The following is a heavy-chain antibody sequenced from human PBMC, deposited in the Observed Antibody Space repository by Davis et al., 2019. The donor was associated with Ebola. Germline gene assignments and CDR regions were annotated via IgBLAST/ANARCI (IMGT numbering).Heavy chain of an antibody. CDR3: GTNKYYYYGMDV. CDR1: GFTFSSYA. Sequence: GESLKISCAASGFTFSSYAMHWVRQAPGKGLEYVSAISSNGGSTYYANSVKGRFTISRDNSKNTLYLQMNSLRAEDTAVYYCGTNKYYYYGMDVWGQGTTVTVSS. J-gene: IGHJ6*02. V-gene: IGHV3-64*01. CDR2: ISSNGGST. D-gene: IGHD1/OR15-1a*01.